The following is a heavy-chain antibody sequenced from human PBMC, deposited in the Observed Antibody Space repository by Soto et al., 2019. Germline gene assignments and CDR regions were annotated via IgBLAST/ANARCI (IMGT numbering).Heavy chain of an antibody. CDR2: IKEDGSEK. Sequence: EVQLVESGGGLVQPGESLRLSCAVSGFTFSSSWMSWVRQAPGKGLEWVANIKEDGSEKDYVDPVKGRFPITRDNSKNSLYLQMNNLRAEDTAVYFCTRKRVGMDVWGQGTTVTVSS. J-gene: IGHJ6*01. V-gene: IGHV3-7*03. CDR3: TRKRVGMDV. CDR1: GFTFSSSW.